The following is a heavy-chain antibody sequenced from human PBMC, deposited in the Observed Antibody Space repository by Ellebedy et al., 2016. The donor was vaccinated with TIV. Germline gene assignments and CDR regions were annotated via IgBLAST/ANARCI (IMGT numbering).Heavy chain of an antibody. V-gene: IGHV3-7*04. J-gene: IGHJ4*02. CDR3: ARGSGWIIDY. Sequence: PGGSLRLSCTDSGFTVSSYWMQWVRQAPGKGLEWVANIKQDGSEEYYLDSVKGRFTISRDNAKKSLYLQMNSLRSEDKDVYYCARGSGWIIDYWGQGTLVTVSS. D-gene: IGHD6-19*01. CDR1: GFTVSSYW. CDR2: IKQDGSEE.